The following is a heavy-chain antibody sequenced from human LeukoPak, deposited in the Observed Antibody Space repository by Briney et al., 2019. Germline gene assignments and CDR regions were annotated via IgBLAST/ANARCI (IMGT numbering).Heavy chain of an antibody. J-gene: IGHJ4*02. V-gene: IGHV3-7*03. CDR1: GFTFSSYW. Sequence: PGGSLRLSCAASGFTFSSYWMSWVRQAPGKGLEWVANIKQDGSEKYYVDSVKGRFTISRDNAKNSLYLQMNSLRAEDTAVYYCAKCEWEIAAAGTLFDYWGQGTLVTVSS. CDR3: AKCEWEIAAAGTLFDY. D-gene: IGHD6-13*01. CDR2: IKQDGSEK.